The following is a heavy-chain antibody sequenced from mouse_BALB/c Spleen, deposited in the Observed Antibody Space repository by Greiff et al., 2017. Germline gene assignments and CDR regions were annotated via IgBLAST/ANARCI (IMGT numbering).Heavy chain of an antibody. V-gene: IGHV1-18*01. J-gene: IGHJ2*01. D-gene: IGHD2-2*01. CDR3: ARRWLRGAFFDY. CDR1: GYTFTDYN. Sequence: VQLKQSGPELVKPGASVKIPCKASGYTFTDYNMDWVKQSHGKSLEWIGDINPNNGGTNYNQKFKGKATLTVDKSSSTAYMELRSLTSEDTAVYYCARRWLRGAFFDYWGQGTPLTVSS. CDR2: INPNNGGT.